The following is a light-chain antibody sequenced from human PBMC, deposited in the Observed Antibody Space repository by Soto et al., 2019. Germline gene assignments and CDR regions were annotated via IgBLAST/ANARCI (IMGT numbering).Light chain of an antibody. Sequence: QSVLAQPASVSGSLGQSITISCTGTSSDVGAYSYVSWYQQQPGKAPKLMISEVSNRPSGVSNRFSGSKSGNTASLIISGLQAEDEADYYCCSFTSITTYVFGTGTKVTVL. CDR3: CSFTSITTYV. CDR2: EVS. V-gene: IGLV2-14*01. J-gene: IGLJ1*01. CDR1: SSDVGAYSY.